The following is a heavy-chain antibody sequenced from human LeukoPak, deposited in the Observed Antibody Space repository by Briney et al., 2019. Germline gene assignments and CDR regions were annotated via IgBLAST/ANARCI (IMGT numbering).Heavy chain of an antibody. CDR1: GFTVSSNY. CDR2: IYSGGST. J-gene: IGHJ4*02. Sequence: GGSLRLSCAASGFTVSSNYMSWVRQAPGKGLEWVSVIYSGGSTYYADSVKGRFTISRDNSKNTLYLQMNSLRAEDTAVYYCASGYSSGWSRSYYFDYWGQGTLVTVSS. D-gene: IGHD6-19*01. V-gene: IGHV3-66*01. CDR3: ASGYSSGWSRSYYFDY.